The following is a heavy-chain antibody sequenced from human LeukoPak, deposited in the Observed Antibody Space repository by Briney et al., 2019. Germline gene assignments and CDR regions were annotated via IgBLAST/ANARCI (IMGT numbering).Heavy chain of an antibody. J-gene: IGHJ3*02. Sequence: SGTLSLTCTVSGGSISSGSYSWNWIRQSAGKGLEWIGHIYPSGTKNYNPSLNRRVTISLDTSKSQLSLKLNSVTAADTAVYYCARGIMVLGSFSSFDIWGQGTLVTVSS. CDR2: IYPSGTK. CDR3: ARGIMVLGSFSSFDI. D-gene: IGHD4/OR15-4a*01. V-gene: IGHV4-61*09. CDR1: GGSISSGSYS.